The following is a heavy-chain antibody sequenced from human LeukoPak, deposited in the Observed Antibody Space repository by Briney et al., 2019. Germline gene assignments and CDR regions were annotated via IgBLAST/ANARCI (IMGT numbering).Heavy chain of an antibody. CDR1: GFILTNYA. CDR2: ISGSGST. V-gene: IGHV3-23*01. Sequence: GGSLRLSCAASGFILTNYAITWVRQAPGKGLEWVSTISGSGSTYYPDSVKGRFNISRDNSKNTLYLQMNELRAEDTAIYYCAKDSRAGSPRAFDIWGQGTMVTVSS. J-gene: IGHJ3*02. CDR3: AKDSRAGSPRAFDI.